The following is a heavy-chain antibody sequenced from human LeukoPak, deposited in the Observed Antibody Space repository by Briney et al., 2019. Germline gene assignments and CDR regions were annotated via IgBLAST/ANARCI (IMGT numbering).Heavy chain of an antibody. D-gene: IGHD2-21*02. CDR2: ISYSGST. J-gene: IGHJ4*02. V-gene: IGHV4-59*01. CDR3: ANLAYCGGDCYRYFDY. Sequence: SETLSLTCSVSGDSISSYYWSWIRQPPGKGLEWIGYISYSGSTIYNPSLKSRVTISVDTSKNHFSLKLSSVTAADTAMYYCANLAYCGGDCYRYFDYWGQGTLVTVSS. CDR1: GDSISSYY.